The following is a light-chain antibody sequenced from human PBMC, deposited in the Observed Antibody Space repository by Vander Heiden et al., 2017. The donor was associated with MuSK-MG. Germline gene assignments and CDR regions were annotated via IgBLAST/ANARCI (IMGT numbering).Light chain of an antibody. CDR2: AAS. Sequence: DIQMTQSPSSLSASVGDRVTITCRASQGITIYLNWYQQKPGKAPELLIYAASSLQSGVPSRFSGSGSGTDFTLTISSLQPEDFATYYCQQSYSTPFTFGHGTKVDIK. V-gene: IGKV1-39*01. J-gene: IGKJ3*01. CDR1: QGITIY. CDR3: QQSYSTPFT.